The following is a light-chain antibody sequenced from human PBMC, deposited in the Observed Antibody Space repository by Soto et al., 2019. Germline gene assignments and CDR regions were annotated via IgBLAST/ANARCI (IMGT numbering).Light chain of an antibody. CDR2: VAS. CDR3: MQALETSWT. CDR1: QSLLHRDGNNY. J-gene: IGKJ1*01. Sequence: DIVMTQSPLSLPVTPGEPASISCRSSQSLLHRDGNNYLFWYLQKPGQSPQLLIYVASTRASGVPDRVSGSGSGTDFTLKISRVEAEDVGVYYCMQALETSWTFGQGTKVEIK. V-gene: IGKV2-28*01.